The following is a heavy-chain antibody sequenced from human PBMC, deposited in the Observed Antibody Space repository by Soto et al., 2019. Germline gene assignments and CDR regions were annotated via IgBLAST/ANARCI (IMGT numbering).Heavy chain of an antibody. D-gene: IGHD3-22*01. CDR3: ARFYYDSSGYYPVDAFDI. V-gene: IGHV4-31*03. Sequence: QVQLQESGPGLVKPSQTLSLTCTVSGGSISSGGYYWSWIRQHPGKGLEWIGYIYYSGSTYYNPSLKSRVTIRVDTSKNMFSLKLSSVTATDTAVYYCARFYYDSSGYYPVDAFDIWGQGTMVTVSS. J-gene: IGHJ3*02. CDR2: IYYSGST. CDR1: GGSISSGGYY.